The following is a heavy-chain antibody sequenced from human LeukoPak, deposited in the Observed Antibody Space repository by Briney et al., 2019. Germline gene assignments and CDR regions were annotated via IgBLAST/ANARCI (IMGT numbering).Heavy chain of an antibody. J-gene: IGHJ4*02. Sequence: SETLSLTCTVSGGSISSSSYYWGWIRQPPGKGLEWIGSIYYSGSTYYNPSLKSRVTISVDTSKNQFSLKLSSVTAADTAVYYCARGRITMIVPVAGDFDYWGQGTLVTVSS. V-gene: IGHV4-39*07. CDR2: IYYSGST. CDR3: ARGRITMIVPVAGDFDY. CDR1: GGSISSSSYY. D-gene: IGHD3-22*01.